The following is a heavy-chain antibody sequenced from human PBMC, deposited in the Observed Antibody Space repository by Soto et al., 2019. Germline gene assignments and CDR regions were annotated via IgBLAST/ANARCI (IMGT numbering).Heavy chain of an antibody. CDR1: GGSIRRGGYY. CDR3: WGAYYDFWSGYPPRGLDYGMDV. CDR2: IYYSGST. J-gene: IGHJ6*02. V-gene: IGHV4-31*03. Sequence: PSETLSLTCTVSGGSIRRGGYYWSWIRPHPGKGLEWIGYIYYSGSTYYNPSLKSRVTISVDTSKNQFSLKLSSVTAADTAVYYCWGAYYDFWSGYPPRGLDYGMDVWGQGTTVTVSS. D-gene: IGHD3-3*01.